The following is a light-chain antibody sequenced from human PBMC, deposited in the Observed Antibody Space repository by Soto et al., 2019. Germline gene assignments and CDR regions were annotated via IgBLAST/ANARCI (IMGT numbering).Light chain of an antibody. CDR1: QSVSSSY. CDR2: GAF. CDR3: QQFGGSSFT. Sequence: EIVLTQSPGTLSLSPGERATLSCRASQSVSSSYLAWYQQKPGQGPRLLIYGAFNRATGIPERFSGSGSGTDFTLTISRLEPEDFAVYFCQQFGGSSFTFGPGTKVDIK. V-gene: IGKV3-20*01. J-gene: IGKJ3*01.